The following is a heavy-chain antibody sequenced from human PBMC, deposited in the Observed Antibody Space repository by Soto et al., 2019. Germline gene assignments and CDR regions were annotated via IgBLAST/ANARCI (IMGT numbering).Heavy chain of an antibody. CDR3: ARDLLASISYGDYVAY. V-gene: IGHV3-48*01. J-gene: IGHJ4*02. CDR1: GFTFSSYS. CDR2: ISSSSSTI. D-gene: IGHD4-17*01. Sequence: GGSLSLSSAASGFTFSSYSMNWVRQAPGQGLEWVSYISSSSSTIYYADSVKGRFTISRDNAKNSLYLQMNSLRAEDTAVYYCARDLLASISYGDYVAYWGQGTLVTVSS.